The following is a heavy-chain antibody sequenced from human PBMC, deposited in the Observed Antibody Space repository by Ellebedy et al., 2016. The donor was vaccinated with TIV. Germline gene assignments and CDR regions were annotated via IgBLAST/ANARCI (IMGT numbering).Heavy chain of an antibody. Sequence: GESLKISCAASGFTFSSYWMHWVRQAPGKGPVWVSRISPDGSSTSYADSVKDRFTISRDNAKNTLYLQMNSLRAEDTAVYYCARGGVTAGNDHWGQGTLVTVSS. CDR1: GFTFSSYW. D-gene: IGHD6-13*01. CDR3: ARGGVTAGNDH. CDR2: ISPDGSST. V-gene: IGHV3-74*01. J-gene: IGHJ5*02.